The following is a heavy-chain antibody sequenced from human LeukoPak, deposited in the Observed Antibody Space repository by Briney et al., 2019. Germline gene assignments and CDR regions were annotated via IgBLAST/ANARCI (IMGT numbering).Heavy chain of an antibody. CDR2: INSDGSST. Sequence: GGSLRLSCAASGFTFSSYGVHWVRQAPGKGLVWVSRINSDGSSTSYADSVKGRFTISRDNAKNTLYLQMNSLRAEDTAVYYCARERHSSGPDAFDIWGQGTMVTVSS. CDR3: ARERHSSGPDAFDI. D-gene: IGHD6-19*01. CDR1: GFTFSSYG. V-gene: IGHV3-74*01. J-gene: IGHJ3*02.